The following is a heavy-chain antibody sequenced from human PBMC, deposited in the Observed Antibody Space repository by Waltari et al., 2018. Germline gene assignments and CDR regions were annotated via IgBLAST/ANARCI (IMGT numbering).Heavy chain of an antibody. CDR3: ARGADYGSGSYPYYFDY. V-gene: IGHV3-33*01. Sequence: QVQLVESGGGVVQPGRSLRLSCAASGFTFSSYGMTWVRQAPGKGLEWVAVIWYDGSNKYYADSVKGRFTISRDNSKNTLYLQMNSLRAEDTAVYYCARGADYGSGSYPYYFDYWGQGTLVTVSS. CDR2: IWYDGSNK. D-gene: IGHD3-10*01. CDR1: GFTFSSYG. J-gene: IGHJ4*02.